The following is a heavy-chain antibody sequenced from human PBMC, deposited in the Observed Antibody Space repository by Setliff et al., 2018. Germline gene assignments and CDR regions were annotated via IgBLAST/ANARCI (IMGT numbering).Heavy chain of an antibody. D-gene: IGHD3-10*01. CDR1: GGTFSSYV. CDR3: AGGQPLVRKYYYYMDV. J-gene: IGHJ6*03. Sequence: GASVKVSCKASGGTFSSYVISWVREAPGQVLEWMGGIIPMFGTNYAQKFQGRVTITADESTSTAYMELSSLGSEDTAVYYCAGGQPLVRKYYYYMDVWGKGTTVTVSS. V-gene: IGHV1-69*13. CDR2: IIPMFGT.